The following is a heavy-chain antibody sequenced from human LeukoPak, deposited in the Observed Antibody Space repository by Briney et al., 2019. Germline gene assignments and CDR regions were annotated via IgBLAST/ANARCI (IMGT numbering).Heavy chain of an antibody. V-gene: IGHV1-2*02. Sequence: GASVKVSCKASGYTFTGYYMHWVRQAPGQGLEWMGWINPNSGGTNYAQKFQGRVTMTRDTSISTAYMELSRLRSDDTAVYYCARDPSERVPAAYFDYWGQGTLVTVSS. D-gene: IGHD2-2*01. CDR1: GYTFTGYY. J-gene: IGHJ4*02. CDR3: ARDPSERVPAAYFDY. CDR2: INPNSGGT.